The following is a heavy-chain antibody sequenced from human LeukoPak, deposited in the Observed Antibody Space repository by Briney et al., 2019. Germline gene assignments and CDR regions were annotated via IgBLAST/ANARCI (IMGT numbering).Heavy chain of an antibody. CDR1: GGSISSGGYY. CDR3: ARDNERRIDP. V-gene: IGHV4-31*03. D-gene: IGHD1-1*01. CDR2: IYYSGST. J-gene: IGHJ5*02. Sequence: SETLSLTCTVSGGSISSGGYYWSWIRQHPGKGLEWIWYIYYSGSTYYNPSLKSRVTISVDTSKNQFSLKLSSVTAADTAVYYCARDNERRIDPWGQGTLVTVSS.